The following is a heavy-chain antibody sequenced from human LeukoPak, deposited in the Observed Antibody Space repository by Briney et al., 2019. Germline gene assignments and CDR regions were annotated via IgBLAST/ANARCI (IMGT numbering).Heavy chain of an antibody. CDR1: GCTFTNYG. CDR2: ISAYNGNT. V-gene: IGHV1-18*01. Sequence: ASVKVSCKASGCTFTNYGISWVRQAPGQGLEWMGWISAYNGNTNYAQKLQGRVTMTTDTSTTTAYMELRSLRSDDTAVYYCARRQYSSGWYHFDCWGQGTLVTVSS. CDR3: ARRQYSSGWYHFDC. D-gene: IGHD6-19*01. J-gene: IGHJ4*02.